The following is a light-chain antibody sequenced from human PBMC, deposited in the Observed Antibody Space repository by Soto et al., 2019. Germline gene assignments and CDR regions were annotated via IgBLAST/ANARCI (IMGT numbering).Light chain of an antibody. CDR1: NSDLGSFNF. J-gene: IGLJ1*01. V-gene: IGLV2-23*02. Sequence: QSALTQPASVSGSPGQSITISCIRTNSDLGSFNFVSWYQQHPGKAPKVMIYEVAKRPSGISDRFSGSKSGNTASLTISGLQVEDEADYYCCSDAGTSTYFFGTGTKLTVL. CDR2: EVA. CDR3: CSDAGTSTYF.